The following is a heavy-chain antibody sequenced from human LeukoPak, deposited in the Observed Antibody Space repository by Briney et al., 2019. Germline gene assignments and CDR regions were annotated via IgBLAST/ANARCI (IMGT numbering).Heavy chain of an antibody. D-gene: IGHD3-16*01. CDR2: IKQDGSET. Sequence: GGSLRLSCGTSGFTLSSFWFGWVRQAPREGLEGGANIKQDGSETYFVTSLGGRFTISRDHAKDSLYLQMSSLSAEDTAVYYRARSPVAQARWGYYFDLWREGALVSVS. V-gene: IGHV3-7*01. CDR3: ARSPVAQARWGYYFDL. CDR1: GFTLSSFW. J-gene: IGHJ4*02.